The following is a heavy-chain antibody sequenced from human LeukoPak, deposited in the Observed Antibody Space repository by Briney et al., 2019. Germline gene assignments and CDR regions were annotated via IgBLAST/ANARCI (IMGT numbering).Heavy chain of an antibody. J-gene: IGHJ5*02. CDR3: ARVTGITMVRLNNWFDP. D-gene: IGHD3-10*01. Sequence: SETLSLTCTVSGYSISSGYYWGWIRQPPGKGLEWIGSIYHSGSTYYNPSLKSRVTISVDTSKNQFSLKLSSVTAADTAVYYCARVTGITMVRLNNWFDPWGQGTLVTVSS. CDR2: IYHSGST. CDR1: GYSISSGYY. V-gene: IGHV4-38-2*02.